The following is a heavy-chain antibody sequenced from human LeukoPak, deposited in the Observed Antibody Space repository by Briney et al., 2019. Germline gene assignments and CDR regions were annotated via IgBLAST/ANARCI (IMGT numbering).Heavy chain of an antibody. CDR1: GGSITSTNW. V-gene: IGHV4-4*02. D-gene: IGHD1-26*01. Sequence: SETLSLTCGVSGGSITSTNWWSWVRQPPGQGVEWIGEISLTGRTNYNPSLIGRVIMSLDESRNQLSLTLTSVTAADTAMYYCTRESGPYCPFGYWGQGTLVVVPS. CDR3: TRESGPYCPFGY. J-gene: IGHJ4*02. CDR2: ISLTGRT.